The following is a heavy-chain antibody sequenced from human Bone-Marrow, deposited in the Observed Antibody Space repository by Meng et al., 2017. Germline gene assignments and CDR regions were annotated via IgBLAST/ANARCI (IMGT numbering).Heavy chain of an antibody. CDR2: FDPEDGET. CDR1: GYTLTELS. Sequence: QVQLVQSGAGVKKPGASVKVSCKVSGYTLTELSMHWVRQAPGKGLEWMGGFDPEDGETIYAQKFQGRLSMTSDTSISTAYMELSDLISEDTAMYYCARCLAGCDYWGQGTLVTVSS. CDR3: ARCLAGCDY. D-gene: IGHD6-19*01. V-gene: IGHV1-24*01. J-gene: IGHJ4*02.